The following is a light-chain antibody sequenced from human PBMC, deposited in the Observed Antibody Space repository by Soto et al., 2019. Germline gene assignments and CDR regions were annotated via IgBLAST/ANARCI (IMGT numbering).Light chain of an antibody. CDR1: TGAVTSGHY. J-gene: IGLJ3*02. CDR3: LLSYSGAWV. V-gene: IGLV7-46*01. Sequence: QAVVTQEPSLTVSPGGTVTLTCGSSTGAVTSGHYPYWFQQKPGQAPRTLIYDTSNKHSWTPARFSGSLLGGKAALTLSGAQPEDEAEYYCLLSYSGAWVFGRDQADRP. CDR2: DTS.